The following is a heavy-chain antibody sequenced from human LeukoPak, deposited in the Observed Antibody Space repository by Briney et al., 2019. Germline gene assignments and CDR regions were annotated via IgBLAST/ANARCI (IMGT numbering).Heavy chain of an antibody. J-gene: IGHJ4*02. Sequence: SETLSLTCTVSGGSISSYYWNWIRQPPGKGLEWIGYIYYSGSTNYNPSLESRVTMSVDTSKNQFSLKLSSVTAADTAVYYCARGQHSYGYFNGSDYWGQGTLVTVSS. CDR3: ARGQHSYGYFNGSDY. D-gene: IGHD5-18*01. V-gene: IGHV4-59*01. CDR2: IYYSGST. CDR1: GGSISSYY.